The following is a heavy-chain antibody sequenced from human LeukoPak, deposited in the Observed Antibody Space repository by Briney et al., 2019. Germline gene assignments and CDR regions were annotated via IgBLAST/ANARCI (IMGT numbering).Heavy chain of an antibody. D-gene: IGHD5-18*01. J-gene: IGHJ5*02. Sequence: SETLSLTCTVSGGSISSSSYYWGWIRQPPGKGLEWIGSIYYSGSTYYNPSLKSRVTISVDTSKNQFSLKLSSVTAADTAVYYCARDIGYSYSYNWFDPWGQGTLVTVSS. CDR2: IYYSGST. V-gene: IGHV4-39*07. CDR3: ARDIGYSYSYNWFDP. CDR1: GGSISSSSYY.